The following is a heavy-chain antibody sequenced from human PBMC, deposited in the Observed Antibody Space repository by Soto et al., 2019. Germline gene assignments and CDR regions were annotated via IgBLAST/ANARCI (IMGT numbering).Heavy chain of an antibody. V-gene: IGHV3-30*18. D-gene: IGHD2-15*01. CDR3: AKDEVLVVAVARDYYGMDV. Sequence: QVQLVESGGGVVQPGRSLRLSCAASGFTSSSYGMHWVRQAPGKGLEWVAVISYDGNNKYYADSVKGRFTISRDNSKNTLYLQMNSLRAEDTAVYYCAKDEVLVVAVARDYYGMDVWGQGTTVTVSS. CDR2: ISYDGNNK. CDR1: GFTSSSYG. J-gene: IGHJ6*02.